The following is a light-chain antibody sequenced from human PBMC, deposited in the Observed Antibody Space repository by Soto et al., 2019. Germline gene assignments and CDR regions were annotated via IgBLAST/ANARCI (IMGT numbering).Light chain of an antibody. CDR3: QQRSNWPLT. CDR1: QSVSSNF. CDR2: GAS. Sequence: EIVLTHSPGTLSLCPWEITTLSCRASQSVSSNFLDWYQQKPGQAPRLLIYGASSRATGIPDRFSGSGSGTDFTLTISRLEPEDFAVYYCQQRSNWPLTFGGGTKVDIK. V-gene: IGKV3D-20*02. J-gene: IGKJ4*01.